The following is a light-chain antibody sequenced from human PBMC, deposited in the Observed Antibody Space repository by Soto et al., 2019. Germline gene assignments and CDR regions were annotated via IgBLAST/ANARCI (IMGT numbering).Light chain of an antibody. Sequence: EIVMTQSPATLSVSPGERATLSCRASQSVSSNLAWYQQKPGQAPRLLIYGASTRATGIPARFSGSGSGTEFTLTISSLQSEDFAVYYCPQYNNWPRTFGLGTKVDIK. CDR1: QSVSSN. CDR3: PQYNNWPRT. J-gene: IGKJ1*01. CDR2: GAS. V-gene: IGKV3-15*01.